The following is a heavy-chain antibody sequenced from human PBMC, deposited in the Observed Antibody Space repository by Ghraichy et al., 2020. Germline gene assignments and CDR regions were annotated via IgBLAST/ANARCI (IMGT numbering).Heavy chain of an antibody. J-gene: IGHJ4*02. CDR3: ARANDILTGSPFDY. CDR2: INHSGST. D-gene: IGHD3-9*01. V-gene: IGHV4-34*01. Sequence: GSLRLSCAVYGGSFSGYYWSWIRQPPGKGLEWIGEINHSGSTNYNPSLKSRVTISVDTSKNQFSLKLSSVTAADTAVYYCARANDILTGSPFDYWGQGTLVTVSS. CDR1: GGSFSGYY.